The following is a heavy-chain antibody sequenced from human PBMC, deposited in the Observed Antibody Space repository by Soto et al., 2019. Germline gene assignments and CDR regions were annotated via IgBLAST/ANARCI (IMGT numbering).Heavy chain of an antibody. J-gene: IGHJ6*02. V-gene: IGHV4-39*01. CDR3: ARRSTVTTWNYYYYGMDV. Sequence: QLQLQESGPGLVKPSETLSLPCTVSGASITSSSYYWGRIRKPPGQGLVWIGRIYYSGSTYYNPSLKSRVTISVDTSKNQFSLKLSSVTAADTAVYYCARRSTVTTWNYYYYGMDVWGQGTTVTVSS. D-gene: IGHD4-17*01. CDR1: GASITSSSYY. CDR2: IYYSGST.